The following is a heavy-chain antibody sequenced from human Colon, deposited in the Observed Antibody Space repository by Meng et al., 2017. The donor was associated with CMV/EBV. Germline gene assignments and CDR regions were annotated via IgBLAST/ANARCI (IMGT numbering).Heavy chain of an antibody. D-gene: IGHD7-27*01. CDR1: GFTFNRNS. CDR3: ARLGVPNYFDY. CDR2: INGVGDTT. J-gene: IGHJ4*02. V-gene: IGHV3-23*01. Sequence: GGSLRLSCAASGFTFNRNSMSWVRQAPGKGLEWVSGINGVGDTTYYADSVKGRFTISRDNSKNTLYLQMNSLRAEDTAVYYCARLGVPNYFDYWGQGTLVTVSS.